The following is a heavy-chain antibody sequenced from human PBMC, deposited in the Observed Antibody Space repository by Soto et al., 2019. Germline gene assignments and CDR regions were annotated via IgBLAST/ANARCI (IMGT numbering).Heavy chain of an antibody. J-gene: IGHJ6*02. D-gene: IGHD2-15*01. Sequence: QVQLVQSGAEVKKPGASVKVSCKASGYTFTSYGISWVRQAPGQGLEWMGWVSAYNGNTNYAQKLQGRVTMTTDTSTSTAYMELRSLRSDDTAVYYCARGGIVVVVAATYYYYGMDVWGQGTTVTVSS. CDR1: GYTFTSYG. V-gene: IGHV1-18*01. CDR3: ARGGIVVVVAATYYYYGMDV. CDR2: VSAYNGNT.